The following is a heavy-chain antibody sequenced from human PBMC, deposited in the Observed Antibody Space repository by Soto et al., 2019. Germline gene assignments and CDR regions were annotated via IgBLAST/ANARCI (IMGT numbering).Heavy chain of an antibody. CDR2: ISTSSSNI. V-gene: IGHV3-48*01. Sequence: EVQLVESGGGLVQPGGSLRLSCAASGFSFSYYGMNWVRQAPGKGLEWVSYISTSSSNIYYADSVKGRFTISRDNAKNSLSLQMNSLRAADTAVYYCARETSTGNYDMDVWGKGTRVTVSS. CDR1: GFSFSYYG. CDR3: ARETSTGNYDMDV. J-gene: IGHJ6*03. D-gene: IGHD2-2*01.